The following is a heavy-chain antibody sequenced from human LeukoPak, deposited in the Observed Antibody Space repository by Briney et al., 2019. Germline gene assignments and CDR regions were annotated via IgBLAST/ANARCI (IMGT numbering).Heavy chain of an antibody. D-gene: IGHD3-10*02. CDR3: AELGITMIGGV. CDR1: GFTFNTYS. CDR2: ISTSGSYI. V-gene: IGHV3-21*01. Sequence: PGGSLRLSCAGSGFTFNTYSMNWVRQAPGKGLEWVSSISTSGSYIYYADSVKGRFTISRDNAKNSLYLQMNSLRAEDTAVYYCAELGITMIGGVWGKGTTVTISS. J-gene: IGHJ6*04.